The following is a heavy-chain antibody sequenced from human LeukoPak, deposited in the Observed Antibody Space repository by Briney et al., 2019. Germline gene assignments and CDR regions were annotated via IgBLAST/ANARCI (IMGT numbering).Heavy chain of an antibody. Sequence: GGSLRLSCAASGFTFSTYSMNWVRQAPGKGLEWVSYISGSSRYIYYADSVKGRFTISRDNAKNSLYLQMNSLRAEDTAVYYCARESTSGWFPWGQGTLVTVSS. D-gene: IGHD6-19*01. CDR2: ISGSSRYI. V-gene: IGHV3-21*01. CDR1: GFTFSTYS. J-gene: IGHJ4*02. CDR3: ARESTSGWFP.